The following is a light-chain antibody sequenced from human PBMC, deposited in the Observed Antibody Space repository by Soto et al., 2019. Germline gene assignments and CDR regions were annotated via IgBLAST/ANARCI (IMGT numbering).Light chain of an antibody. V-gene: IGLV2-14*01. CDR3: SSYTSITTLYV. CDR2: EVS. J-gene: IGLJ1*01. CDR1: SNDIGGYNY. Sequence: QSVLTQPASVSGSPGQSITISCTGTSNDIGGYNYVSWYQHHPDKGPKLMIFEVSNRPSGVSYRFSGSKSGNTASLTISGLQAEDEADYYCSSYTSITTLYVFGTGTKLTVL.